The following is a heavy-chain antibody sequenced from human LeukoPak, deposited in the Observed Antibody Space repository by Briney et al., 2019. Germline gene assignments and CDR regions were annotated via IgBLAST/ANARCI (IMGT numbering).Heavy chain of an antibody. CDR2: MNSNSGNT. D-gene: IGHD3-22*01. CDR1: GYTFTSYD. CDR3: ARVKATYYYDSSGYLNPDY. Sequence: ASVKVSCKASGYTFTSYDINWVRQVAGHGLEWMGWMNSNSGNTGYAQKFQGRVTMTRDTSITTAYMELSSLRSEDTAMYYCARVKATYYYDSSGYLNPDYWGQGTLVTVSS. J-gene: IGHJ4*02. V-gene: IGHV1-8*01.